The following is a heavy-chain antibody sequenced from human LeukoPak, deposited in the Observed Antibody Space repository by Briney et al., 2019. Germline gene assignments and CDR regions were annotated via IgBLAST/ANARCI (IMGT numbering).Heavy chain of an antibody. CDR2: IFYSGST. D-gene: IGHD1-26*01. CDR1: GGSISTSNYY. J-gene: IGHJ6*03. Sequence: SETLSLTCTVSGGSISTSNYYWGWIRQPPGKGLEWIGNIFYSGSTYYSPSLRSRVTMSVDTSKSQFSLNLMSVTAADTAVYYCARSRGSSPYYYYMDVWGKGTTVTISS. CDR3: ARSRGSSPYYYYMDV. V-gene: IGHV4-39*07.